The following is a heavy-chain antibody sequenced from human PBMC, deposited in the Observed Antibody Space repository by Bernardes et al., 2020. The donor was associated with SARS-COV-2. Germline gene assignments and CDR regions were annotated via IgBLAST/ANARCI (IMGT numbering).Heavy chain of an antibody. V-gene: IGHV1-18*04. J-gene: IGHJ4*02. CDR1: GYLFSTYG. CDR3: ARDRPNFRPSTTTLDY. CDR2: ISAYNKDT. D-gene: IGHD1-1*01. Sequence: ASVKVSCMTSGYLFSTYGLAWVRQAPGQGLEWLGWISAYNKDTNIAQKFQGRVTMTTDTSTNTAYMELRSLRPDDTAVYYCARDRPNFRPSTTTLDYWGQGTLVTVSS.